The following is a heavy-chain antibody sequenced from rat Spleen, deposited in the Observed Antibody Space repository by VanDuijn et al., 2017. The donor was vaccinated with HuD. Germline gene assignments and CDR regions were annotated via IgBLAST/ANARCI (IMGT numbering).Heavy chain of an antibody. CDR2: ITNNGASA. J-gene: IGHJ2*01. V-gene: IGHV5-29*01. Sequence: EVQLVESGGGLVQPGRSLKLSCAASGFTFSNYDMHWIRQAPTKGLEWVATITNNGASAYYPDSVTGRFTISRDNAKSTLYLQMDSLRSEDTATYYCARLSYDYVMDAWGQGVMVTVSS. CDR1: GFTFSNYD. D-gene: IGHD1-12*01. CDR3: ARLSYDYVMDA.